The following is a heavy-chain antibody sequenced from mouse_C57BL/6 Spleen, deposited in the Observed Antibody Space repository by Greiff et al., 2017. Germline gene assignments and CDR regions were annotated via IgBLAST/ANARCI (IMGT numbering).Heavy chain of an antibody. J-gene: IGHJ3*01. V-gene: IGHV1-55*01. CDR2: IYPGSGST. CDR3: ARGGYDYDGAY. D-gene: IGHD2-4*01. CDR1: GYTFTSYW. Sequence: QVQLQQSGAELVKPGASVKMSCKASGYTFTSYWITWVKQRPGQGLEWIGDIYPGSGSTNYNEKFKSKATLTVDTSSSTAYMQLSSLTSEDSAVYYCARGGYDYDGAYWGQGTLVTVSA.